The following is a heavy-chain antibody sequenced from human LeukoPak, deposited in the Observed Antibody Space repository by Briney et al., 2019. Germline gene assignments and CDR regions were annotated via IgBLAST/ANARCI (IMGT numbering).Heavy chain of an antibody. CDR3: AKDVNVGGDYFDY. CDR2: IRYDGSIK. CDR1: GFTFRNYG. Sequence: GGSLRLSCAASGFTFRNYGMHWVRLAPGKGLEWVAFIRYDGSIKYYVDSVKGRFTVSRDNSKNTLYLQMNSLRAEDTAVYYCAKDVNVGGDYFDYWGQGTLVTVAS. J-gene: IGHJ4*02. V-gene: IGHV3-30*02. D-gene: IGHD3-10*01.